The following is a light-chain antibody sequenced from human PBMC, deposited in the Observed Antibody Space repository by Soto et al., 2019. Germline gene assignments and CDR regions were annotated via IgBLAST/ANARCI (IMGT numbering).Light chain of an antibody. CDR2: DVS. CDR1: SSDVGGYNY. Sequence: QSALTQPASVSGSPGQSITISCTGTSSDVGGYNYVSWYQHHPGKAPKLMIYDVSNRPSGVSNRFSGSKSGNTASLTISGLQPEDEADYYCSSFRSSTAPRVFGTGTKLTVL. V-gene: IGLV2-14*03. J-gene: IGLJ1*01. CDR3: SSFRSSTAPRV.